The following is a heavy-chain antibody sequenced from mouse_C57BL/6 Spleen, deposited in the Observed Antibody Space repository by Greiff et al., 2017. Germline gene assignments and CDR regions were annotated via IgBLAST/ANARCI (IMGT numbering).Heavy chain of an antibody. D-gene: IGHD1-1*01. CDR3: ARLRYYGSSSLYYAMDY. CDR1: GYTFTSYW. CDR2: IDPNSGGN. V-gene: IGHV1-72*01. J-gene: IGHJ4*01. Sequence: QVQLQQPGAELVKPGASVKLSCKASGYTFTSYWMHWVKQRPGRGLEWIGRIDPNSGGNKYNEKFKSKATLTVDKPSSTAYMQLSSLTSEDSAVYYCARLRYYGSSSLYYAMDYWGQGTSVTVSS.